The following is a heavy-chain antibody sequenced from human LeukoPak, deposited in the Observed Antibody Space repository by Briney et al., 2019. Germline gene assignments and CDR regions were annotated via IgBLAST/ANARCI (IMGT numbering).Heavy chain of an antibody. CDR1: GGSIGSSSYY. CDR2: IYYSGST. J-gene: IGHJ5*02. V-gene: IGHV4-39*01. CDR3: ARSLEAVANWFDP. D-gene: IGHD6-19*01. Sequence: SETLSLTXTVSGGSIGSSSYYWGWISQPPGKGLQWIGSIYYSGSTYYNPSLKSRVTISVDTSKNQFSLKLSSVTAADTAVYYCARSLEAVANWFDPWGQGTLVTVSS.